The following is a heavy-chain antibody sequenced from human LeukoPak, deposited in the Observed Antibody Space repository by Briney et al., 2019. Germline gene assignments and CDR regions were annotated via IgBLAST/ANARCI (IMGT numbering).Heavy chain of an antibody. CDR1: GFTFSHAW. D-gene: IGHD5-24*01. CDR2: ISSSSSYI. Sequence: GGSLRLSCAASGFTFSHAWMSWVRQAPGKGLEWVSSISSSSSYIYYADSVKGRFTISRDNAKNSLYLQMNSLRAEDTAVYYCARGQDGYNLEHFDYWGQGTLVTVSS. V-gene: IGHV3-21*01. CDR3: ARGQDGYNLEHFDY. J-gene: IGHJ4*02.